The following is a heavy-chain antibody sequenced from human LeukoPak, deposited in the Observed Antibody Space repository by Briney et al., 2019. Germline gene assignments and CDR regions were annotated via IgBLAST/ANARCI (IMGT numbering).Heavy chain of an antibody. J-gene: IGHJ4*02. CDR2: IYERGSNA. D-gene: IGHD2-2*03. Sequence: GGSLRLSCAVSGFTFSNHWMYCVRHVPGGSRLWVSRIYERGSNAMYADSVKGRFSISRDNATNTVYLQMNSRRAEDTGVYYCMMDDAPWRLDSWGQGTLVTVSS. V-gene: IGHV3-74*03. CDR3: MMDDAPWRLDS. CDR1: GFTFSNHW.